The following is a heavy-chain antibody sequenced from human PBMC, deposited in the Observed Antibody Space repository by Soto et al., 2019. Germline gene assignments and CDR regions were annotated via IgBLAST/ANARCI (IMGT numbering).Heavy chain of an antibody. CDR1: GYTFTSYY. CDR3: ARGYYDSSGPATPAEYFQH. D-gene: IGHD3-22*01. V-gene: IGHV1-46*01. Sequence: QVQLVQSGAEVKKPGASVKVSCKASGYTFTSYYMHWVRQAPGQGLEWMGIINPSGGSTSYAQKFQGRVTMTRDTSTSTVYMELSSLRSEDTAVYYCARGYYDSSGPATPAEYFQHWGQGTLVTVSS. J-gene: IGHJ1*01. CDR2: INPSGGST.